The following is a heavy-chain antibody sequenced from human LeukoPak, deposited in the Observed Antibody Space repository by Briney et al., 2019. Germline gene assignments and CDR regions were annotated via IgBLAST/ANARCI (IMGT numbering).Heavy chain of an antibody. CDR2: IIPIFGTA. D-gene: IGHD4-17*01. CDR1: GGTFSSYA. V-gene: IGHV1-69*13. CDR3: ARDRMTTVTNFDY. J-gene: IGHJ4*02. Sequence: ASVKVSCKASGGTFSSYAISWVRQAPGQGLEWMGGIIPIFGTANYAQKFQGRVTITADESTSTAYMELSSLRSEDTAVYYCARDRMTTVTNFDYWGQGTLVTVSS.